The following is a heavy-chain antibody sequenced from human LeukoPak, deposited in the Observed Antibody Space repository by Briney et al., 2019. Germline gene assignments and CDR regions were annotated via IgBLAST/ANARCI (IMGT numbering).Heavy chain of an antibody. CDR2: IYSGGST. V-gene: IGHV3-66*02. J-gene: IGHJ4*02. D-gene: IGHD1-26*01. CDR1: GFTVSSNY. Sequence: GGSLRLSCAASGFTVSSNYMSWVRQAPGKGLEWVSVIYSGGSTYYADSVKGRFTISRDNSKNTLYLQMNSLRAEDTAVYYCARDHSRSSYFDYWGQGTLVTVSS. CDR3: ARDHSRSSYFDY.